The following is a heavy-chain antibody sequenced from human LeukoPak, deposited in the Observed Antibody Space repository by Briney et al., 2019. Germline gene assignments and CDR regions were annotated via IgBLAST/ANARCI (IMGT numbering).Heavy chain of an antibody. Sequence: SQTLSLTCTVSGGSISSGDYYWSWIRQPPGKGLEWIAYMYYSGSTYYNPSLKSRVTMLADTSKNQLFLKLSSVTAADTAVYYCARPYYYDSRIDPWGQGILVTVSS. CDR3: ARPYYYDSRIDP. CDR1: GGSISSGDYY. V-gene: IGHV4-30-4*01. J-gene: IGHJ5*02. D-gene: IGHD3-22*01. CDR2: MYYSGST.